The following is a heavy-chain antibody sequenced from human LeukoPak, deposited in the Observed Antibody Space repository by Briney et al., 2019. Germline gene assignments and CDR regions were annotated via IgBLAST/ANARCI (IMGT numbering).Heavy chain of an antibody. D-gene: IGHD3-22*01. CDR1: GGSISSYY. CDR3: ARELHETYYYDSSGPMGAFDI. CDR2: IYTSGST. V-gene: IGHV4-4*07. J-gene: IGHJ3*02. Sequence: SETLSLTCTVSGGSISSYYWSWIRQPAGKGLEWIGRIYTSGSTNYNPSLKSRVTISVDTSKNQFSLKLSSVTAADTAVYYCARELHETYYYDSSGPMGAFDIWGQGTMVTVSS.